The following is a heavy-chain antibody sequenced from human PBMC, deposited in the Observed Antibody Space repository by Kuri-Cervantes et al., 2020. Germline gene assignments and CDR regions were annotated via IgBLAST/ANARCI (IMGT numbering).Heavy chain of an antibody. CDR3: AGVVSQAGQFDY. Sequence: SLKISCAASGFTFDDFAMHWVRQVPGKGLEWVSGISWNSGDNGYADSVKGRFNLSRDNTKNTLYVQMNSLRAEDTAVYYCAGVVSQAGQFDYWGQGTLVTVSS. V-gene: IGHV3-9*01. D-gene: IGHD3-3*01. CDR2: ISWNSGDN. J-gene: IGHJ4*02. CDR1: GFTFDDFA.